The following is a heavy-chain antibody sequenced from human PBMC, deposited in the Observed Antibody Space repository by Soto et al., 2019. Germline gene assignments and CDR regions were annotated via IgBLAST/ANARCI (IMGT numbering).Heavy chain of an antibody. V-gene: IGHV4-39*01. D-gene: IGHD3-9*01. Sequence: PETLSLTCTVSGGSISSSSYYWDWIRQPPGKGLEWIGSIYYSGSTYYNPSLKSRVTISVDTSKNQFSLKLSSVTAADTAVYYCAGYFDWLESYYYYYGMDVWGQGTTVT. CDR2: IYYSGST. CDR3: AGYFDWLESYYYYYGMDV. J-gene: IGHJ6*02. CDR1: GGSISSSSYY.